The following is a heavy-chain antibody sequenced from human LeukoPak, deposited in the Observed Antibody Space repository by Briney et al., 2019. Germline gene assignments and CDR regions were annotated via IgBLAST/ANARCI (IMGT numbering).Heavy chain of an antibody. D-gene: IGHD3-16*01. CDR3: ARGLVGMDV. CDR1: GFTVSNNY. Sequence: GGSLRLSCAVSGFTVSNNYINWVRQAPGRGLEWVSVIYGGRITYYTDSVRGRFTISRDESKNTVSLQMNSLTNEDTAIYYCARGLVGMDVWGQGTTVTVSS. J-gene: IGHJ6*02. CDR2: IYGGRIT. V-gene: IGHV3-53*01.